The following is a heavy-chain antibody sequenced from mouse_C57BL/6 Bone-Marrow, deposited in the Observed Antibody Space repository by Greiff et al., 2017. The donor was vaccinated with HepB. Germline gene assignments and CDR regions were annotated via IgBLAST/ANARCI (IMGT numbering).Heavy chain of an antibody. CDR3: TRVSIYYDYGAWFAY. V-gene: IGHV5-9-1*02. J-gene: IGHJ3*01. D-gene: IGHD2-4*01. CDR2: ISSGGDYI. Sequence: EVQVVESGEGLVKPGGSLKLSCAASGFTFSSYAMSWVRQTPEKRLEWVAYISSGGDYIYYADTVKGRFTISRDNARNTLYLQMSSLKSEDTAMYYCTRVSIYYDYGAWFAYWGQGTLVTVSA. CDR1: GFTFSSYA.